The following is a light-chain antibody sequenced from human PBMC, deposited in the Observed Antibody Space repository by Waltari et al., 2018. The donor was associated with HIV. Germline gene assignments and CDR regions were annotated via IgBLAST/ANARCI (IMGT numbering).Light chain of an antibody. CDR1: SSNIGSNY. Sequence: QSVLTQPPSASGTPGQRVTISCSGSSSNIGSNYVYWYQQLPGTAPKLLIYRSNQRPSGVPDRFSGSKSGTSASLAISGLRSEDEADYYCAAWDDSLSGPVFGGGTKLTAL. CDR2: RSN. J-gene: IGLJ3*02. V-gene: IGLV1-47*01. CDR3: AAWDDSLSGPV.